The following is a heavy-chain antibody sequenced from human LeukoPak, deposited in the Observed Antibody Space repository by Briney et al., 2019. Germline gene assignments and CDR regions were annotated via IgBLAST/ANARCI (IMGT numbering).Heavy chain of an antibody. CDR1: GGSISSNDYY. D-gene: IGHD3-10*01. CDR3: ARHKGYYDSGPKWFDP. CDR2: IYYSGTT. Sequence: SETLSLTCTVSGGSISSNDYYWGWIRQPPGQGLEWIGNIYYSGTTYYTPSLKSRVTISVDTSKNQFSLKLSSVTAADTAVYYCARHKGYYDSGPKWFDPWGQGTLVTVSS. V-gene: IGHV4-39*01. J-gene: IGHJ5*02.